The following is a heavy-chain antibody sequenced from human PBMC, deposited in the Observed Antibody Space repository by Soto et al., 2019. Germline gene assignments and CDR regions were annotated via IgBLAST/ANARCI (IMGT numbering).Heavy chain of an antibody. D-gene: IGHD4-4*01. V-gene: IGHV4-31*03. CDR1: GDSFSNGGYY. CDR2: IYYSGTT. J-gene: IGHJ3*02. Sequence: QVQLQESGPGLVKPSQTLSLTCSVSGDSFSNGGYYWNRNRQHPGKGLEWIGYIYYSGTTFYNPSLKSRVKLSVATAKNHFSLKLSSVTAADTAVYFSARGGYSPQVEAFDIWGQGTMVTVSS. CDR3: ARGGYSPQVEAFDI.